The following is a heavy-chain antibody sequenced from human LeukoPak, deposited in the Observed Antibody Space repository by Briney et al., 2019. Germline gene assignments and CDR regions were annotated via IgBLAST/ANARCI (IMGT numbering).Heavy chain of an antibody. V-gene: IGHV1-69*05. CDR2: IIPIFGTA. J-gene: IGHJ4*02. CDR3: ASTYYYDSSGYYGYNIDY. D-gene: IGHD3-22*01. CDR1: GGTFSSYA. Sequence: SVKVSCKASGGTFSSYAISWVRQAPGQGLEWMGRIIPIFGTANYAQKFQGRVTITTDESTSTAYMELSSLRSEDTAVYYCASTYYYDSSGYYGYNIDYWGQGTLVTVSS.